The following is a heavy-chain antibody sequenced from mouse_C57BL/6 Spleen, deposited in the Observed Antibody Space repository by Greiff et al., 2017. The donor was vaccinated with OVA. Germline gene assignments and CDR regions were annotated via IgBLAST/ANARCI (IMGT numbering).Heavy chain of an antibody. CDR3: AREGGIRAWCAY. V-gene: IGHV5-4*03. J-gene: IGHJ3*01. CDR2: ISDGGSYT. Sequence: EVKLMESGGGLVKPGGSLKLSCAASGFTFSSYAMSWVRQTPEKRLEWVATISDGGSYTYYPDNVKGRFTISSDNAKNNLYLQMSHLKSEDTAMYYCAREGGIRAWCAYWGQGTLVTVSA. CDR1: GFTFSSYA.